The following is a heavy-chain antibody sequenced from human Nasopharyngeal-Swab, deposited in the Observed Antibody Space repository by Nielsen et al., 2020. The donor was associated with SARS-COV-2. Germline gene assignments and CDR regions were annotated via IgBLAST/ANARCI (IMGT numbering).Heavy chain of an antibody. V-gene: IGHV3-11*05. Sequence: GESLKISCAASGFTFSDYYMRWIRQAPGKGPEWVSYITYRTCYTKYADSVKGRFTISRDDARNSLYLQMNNLRVEDTAVYYCARALVTIEVHYYYGLDVWGQGTTFTVSS. D-gene: IGHD3-10*01. CDR3: ARALVTIEVHYYYGLDV. CDR2: ITYRTCYT. J-gene: IGHJ6*02. CDR1: GFTFSDYY.